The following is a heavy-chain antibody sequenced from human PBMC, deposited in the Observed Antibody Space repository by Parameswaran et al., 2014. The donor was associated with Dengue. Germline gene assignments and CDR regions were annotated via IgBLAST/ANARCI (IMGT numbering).Heavy chain of an antibody. CDR2: IYYSGST. Sequence: WIRQPPGKGLEWIGSIYYSGSTYYNPSLKSRVTISVDTSKNQFSLKLSSVTAADTAVYYCARQGGVVVAATDAFDIWGQGTMVTVSS. J-gene: IGHJ3*02. V-gene: IGHV4-39*01. CDR3: ARQGGVVVAATDAFDI. D-gene: IGHD2-15*01.